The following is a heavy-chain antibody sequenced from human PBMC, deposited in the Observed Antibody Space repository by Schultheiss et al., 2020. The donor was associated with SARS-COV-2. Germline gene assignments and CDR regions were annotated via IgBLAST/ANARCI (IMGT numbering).Heavy chain of an antibody. D-gene: IGHD2-8*01. CDR1: GFTFSSYA. CDR2: IKQDGSEK. Sequence: GGSLRLSCAASGFTFSSYAMSWVRQAPGKGLEWVANIKQDGSEKYYVDSVKGRFTNSRDNAKNSLYLQMNSLRAEDTAVYYCATAGYPGVPLAVNFDYWGQGTLVTVSS. CDR3: ATAGYPGVPLAVNFDY. V-gene: IGHV3-7*03. J-gene: IGHJ4*02.